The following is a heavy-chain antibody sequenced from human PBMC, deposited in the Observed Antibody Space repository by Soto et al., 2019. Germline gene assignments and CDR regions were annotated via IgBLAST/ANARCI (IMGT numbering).Heavy chain of an antibody. CDR1: GFSLSTDAVG. Sequence: QITLEESGPTLVRPTQTLTLTCTVSGFSLSTDAVGVAWIRQPPGKALEWLALIYWNDEARYKSSLNNRLTITKDTSKNQVVLTMTDMAPLDTATYFCAHRIAAPGRTLDYWGQGSLVTVSS. D-gene: IGHD6-13*01. CDR3: AHRIAAPGRTLDY. V-gene: IGHV2-5*01. J-gene: IGHJ4*02. CDR2: IYWNDEA.